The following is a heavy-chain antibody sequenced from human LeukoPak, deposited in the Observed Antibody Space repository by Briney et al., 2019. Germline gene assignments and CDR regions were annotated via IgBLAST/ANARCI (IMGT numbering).Heavy chain of an antibody. J-gene: IGHJ4*02. V-gene: IGHV3-53*04. CDR2: IYSGGST. Sequence: GGSLRLSCAASGFTVSSNYMSWVRQAPGKGLEWVSVIYSGGSTYYADSVKGRFTISRHNSKNTLYLQMNSLRAEDTAVYYCARGAYGERSNYFDYWGQGTLVTASS. D-gene: IGHD4-17*01. CDR3: ARGAYGERSNYFDY. CDR1: GFTVSSNY.